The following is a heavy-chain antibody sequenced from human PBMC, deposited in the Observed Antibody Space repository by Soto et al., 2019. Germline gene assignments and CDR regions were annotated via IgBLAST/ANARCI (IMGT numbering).Heavy chain of an antibody. CDR2: SYFRGAT. CDR1: GGSITNTNYH. J-gene: IGHJ4*01. D-gene: IGHD2-21*02. Sequence: LSLTCSVSGGSITNTNYHWGWIRQAPGKGLEWIGTSYFRGATDYNPSLQSRVTISADTSKNQISLHLSSVTAADTAVYYCFGVLAATLDYWGQGTRVTVSS. CDR3: FGVLAATLDY. V-gene: IGHV4-39*01.